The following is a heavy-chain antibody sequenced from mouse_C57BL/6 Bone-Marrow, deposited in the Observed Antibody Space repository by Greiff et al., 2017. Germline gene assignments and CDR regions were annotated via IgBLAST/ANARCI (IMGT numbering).Heavy chain of an antibody. CDR2: IRLKSDNYAT. CDR3: TGGGYSSMDY. D-gene: IGHD1-1*02. Sequence: EVHLVESGGGLVQPGGSMKLSCVASGFTFSNYWLNWVRQSPEKGLEWVAQIRLKSDNYATPYAESVKGRFTISRDDSKSSVYLQMNNLRAEDTGIYYCTGGGYSSMDYWGQGTSGTVSS. CDR1: GFTFSNYW. J-gene: IGHJ4*01. V-gene: IGHV6-3*01.